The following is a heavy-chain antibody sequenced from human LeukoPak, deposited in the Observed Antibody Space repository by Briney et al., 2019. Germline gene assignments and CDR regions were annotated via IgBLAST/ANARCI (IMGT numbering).Heavy chain of an antibody. V-gene: IGHV1-24*01. Sequence: APVKVSCKVSGYTLTELSMHWVRQAPGKGLEWMGGFDPEDGGTIYAQKFQGRVTMTEDTSTDTAYMELSSLRSEDTAVYYCATLGMYYDFWSGPAGDYWGQGTLVTVSS. D-gene: IGHD3-3*01. CDR1: GYTLTELS. J-gene: IGHJ4*02. CDR3: ATLGMYYDFWSGPAGDY. CDR2: FDPEDGGT.